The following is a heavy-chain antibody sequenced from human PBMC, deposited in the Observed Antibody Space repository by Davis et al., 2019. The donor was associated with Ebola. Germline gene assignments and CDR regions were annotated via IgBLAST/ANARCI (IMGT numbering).Heavy chain of an antibody. D-gene: IGHD6-13*01. CDR2: IYYSGST. J-gene: IGHJ4*02. Sequence: PSETLSLTCTVSGGSISSSSYYWGWIRQPPGKGLEWIGSIYYSGSTYYNPSLKSRVTISVDTSKNQFSLKLSSVTAADTAVYYCAPYSSSWYVFDYWGQGTLVTVSS. CDR1: GGSISSSSYY. CDR3: APYSSSWYVFDY. V-gene: IGHV4-39*01.